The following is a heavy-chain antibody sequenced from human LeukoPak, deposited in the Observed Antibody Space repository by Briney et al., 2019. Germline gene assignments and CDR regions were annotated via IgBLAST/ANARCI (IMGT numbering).Heavy chain of an antibody. CDR3: ARPALVGEIFEY. V-gene: IGHV3-7*01. Sequence: GGSLRLSCAASGFTFNDYWMSWVRQAPGKGLEWVADIKQDGSDQKYVDSVKGRFTISRDNTKNSLYLQMNSLRAEDTAVYYCARPALVGEIFEYWGQGTLVTVSS. CDR2: IKQDGSDQ. D-gene: IGHD1-26*01. J-gene: IGHJ4*02. CDR1: GFTFNDYW.